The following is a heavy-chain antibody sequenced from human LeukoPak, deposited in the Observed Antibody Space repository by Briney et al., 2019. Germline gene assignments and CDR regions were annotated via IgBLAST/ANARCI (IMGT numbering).Heavy chain of an antibody. D-gene: IGHD1-26*01. CDR2: INSDGSST. CDR3: AKVRSGSSAGNYGMDV. J-gene: IGHJ6*02. CDR1: GFTFSSYW. V-gene: IGHV3-74*01. Sequence: GGSLRLSCAASGFTFSSYWMHWVRQAPGKGLVWVSRINSDGSSTTYADSVKGRFTISRDIAKNTLYLQMKSLRAEDTAVYFCAKVRSGSSAGNYGMDVWGQGTTVTVSS.